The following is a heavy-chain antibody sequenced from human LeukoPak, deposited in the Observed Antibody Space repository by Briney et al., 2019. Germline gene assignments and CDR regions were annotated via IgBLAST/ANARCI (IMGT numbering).Heavy chain of an antibody. CDR1: GFTFSSYG. CDR3: ARTADSGYDYMDY. V-gene: IGHV3-33*01. CDR2: IWYDGSNK. Sequence: PGGSLRLSCAASGFTFSSYGMHWVRQAPGKGLEWVAVIWYDGSNKYYADSVKVRFTISRDNSKNTLYLQMNSLRAEDTAVYYCARTADSGYDYMDYWGQGTLVTVSS. D-gene: IGHD5-12*01. J-gene: IGHJ4*02.